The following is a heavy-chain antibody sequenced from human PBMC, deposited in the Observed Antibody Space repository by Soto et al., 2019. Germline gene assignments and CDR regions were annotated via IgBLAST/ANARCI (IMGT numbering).Heavy chain of an antibody. CDR2: IIPILGIA. CDR3: AIYPRYCSSTSCYPGIAVATHALDI. V-gene: IGHV1-69*02. Sequence: QVQLVQSGAEVKKPGSSVKVSCKASGGTFSSYTISWVRQAPGQGLEWMGRIIPILGIAKYAQKFQGRVTITADKSTSTANMELSSLRSEDTAVYYCAIYPRYCSSTSCYPGIAVATHALDIWGQGTMVTVSS. J-gene: IGHJ3*02. CDR1: GGTFSSYT. D-gene: IGHD2-2*01.